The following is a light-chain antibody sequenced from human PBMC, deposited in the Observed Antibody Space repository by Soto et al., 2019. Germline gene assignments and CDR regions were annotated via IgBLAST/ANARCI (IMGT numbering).Light chain of an antibody. CDR3: QQRSIWPRLT. CDR2: DAS. V-gene: IGKV3-11*01. J-gene: IGKJ4*02. CDR1: QSVSNY. Sequence: EIVLTQSPATLSLSPGEIATLSCRASQSVSNYLAWYQRKPGEAPRLLVYDASNRATGIPARFSGSGSGTDFTRTISSLEPEDFTVYYCQQRSIWPRLTFGGGTKVEIK.